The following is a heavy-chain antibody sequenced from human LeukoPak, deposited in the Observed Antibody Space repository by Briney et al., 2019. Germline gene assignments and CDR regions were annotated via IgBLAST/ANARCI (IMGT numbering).Heavy chain of an antibody. CDR2: ISYDGSNK. CDR3: ARNYDFWSGSLGRGDHYYGMDV. D-gene: IGHD3-3*01. Sequence: GGSLRLSCVASGFPFSSYGMHWVRQAPGKGLAWVVVISYDGSNKYYADSVKGRFTISRDNSKNTLYLQMNSLRAEDTAAYYCARNYDFWSGSLGRGDHYYGMDVWGQGATVTVSS. CDR1: GFPFSSYG. J-gene: IGHJ6*02. V-gene: IGHV3-30*19.